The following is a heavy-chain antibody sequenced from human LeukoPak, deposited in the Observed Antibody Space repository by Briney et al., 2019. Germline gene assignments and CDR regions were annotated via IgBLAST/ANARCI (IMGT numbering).Heavy chain of an antibody. CDR3: VSEGSYSTFKY. D-gene: IGHD3-10*01. J-gene: IGHJ4*02. Sequence: PSETLSLTCSVSGGSISNYYWNWIRQPAGKGLERIGRIFTSGSTDYNPSLKSRVTMSVDTSKNQFSLKLSSVTAADTAMYYCVSEGSYSTFKYWGQGTLITVSS. V-gene: IGHV4-4*07. CDR1: GGSISNYY. CDR2: IFTSGST.